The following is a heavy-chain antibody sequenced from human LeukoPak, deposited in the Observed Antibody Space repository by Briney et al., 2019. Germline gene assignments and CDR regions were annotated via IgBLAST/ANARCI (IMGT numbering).Heavy chain of an antibody. D-gene: IGHD3-3*01. J-gene: IGHJ3*02. CDR3: ARRTIFGVVIIHDAFDI. CDR2: IYYSGRT. V-gene: IGHV4-59*01. Sequence: SEILSLTCSVSGGSISSYYWSWIRQPPGRGLEWIGYIYYSGRTSYNPSLKSRVTISVDTSKNQFSLRLSSVTAADTAVYYCARRTIFGVVIIHDAFDIWGQGTMVTVSS. CDR1: GGSISSYY.